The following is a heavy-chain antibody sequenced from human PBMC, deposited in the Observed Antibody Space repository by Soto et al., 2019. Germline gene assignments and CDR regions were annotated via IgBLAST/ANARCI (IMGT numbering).Heavy chain of an antibody. D-gene: IGHD1-26*01. Sequence: GGSLRLSCAASGFTFSSYGMHWVRQSPGKGLEWVAVIWYDGSNKYYADPVKGRFTISRDNSKNTLYLQMNSLRAEDTAVYYCARSMGAIPLGGMDVWGQGTTVTVSS. CDR3: ARSMGAIPLGGMDV. V-gene: IGHV3-33*01. CDR1: GFTFSSYG. CDR2: IWYDGSNK. J-gene: IGHJ6*02.